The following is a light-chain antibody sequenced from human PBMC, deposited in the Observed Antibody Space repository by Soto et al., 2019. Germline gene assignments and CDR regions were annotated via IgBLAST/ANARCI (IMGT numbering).Light chain of an antibody. Sequence: QSVLTQPPSVSEAPGQRVTISCTGSSSNIGAGYEAHWYQQVPGTAPKLLIYENNNRPSGVPDRFSGSKSGTSASLAITGLHAEDEADYYCQSYDSSLSGYVFGTGTKFTVL. V-gene: IGLV1-40*01. CDR3: QSYDSSLSGYV. CDR1: SSNIGAGYE. J-gene: IGLJ1*01. CDR2: ENN.